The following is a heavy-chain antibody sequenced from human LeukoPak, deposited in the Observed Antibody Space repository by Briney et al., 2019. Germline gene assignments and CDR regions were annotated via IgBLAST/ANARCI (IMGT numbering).Heavy chain of an antibody. Sequence: SQTLSLTCAISGDSVSSNSAAWNWIRQSPSRGFEWLGRTYYRSKWYNDYAVSVKSRITINPDTSKNQFSLQLNSVTPEDTAVYYCARVGTVAGPYYYYYYGMDVWGQGTTVTVSS. D-gene: IGHD6-19*01. CDR3: ARVGTVAGPYYYYYYGMDV. V-gene: IGHV6-1*01. CDR2: TYYRSKWYN. CDR1: GDSVSSNSAA. J-gene: IGHJ6*02.